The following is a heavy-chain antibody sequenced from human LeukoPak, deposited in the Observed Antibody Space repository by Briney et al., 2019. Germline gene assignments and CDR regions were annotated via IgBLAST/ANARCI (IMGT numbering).Heavy chain of an antibody. CDR2: ISYDGSNR. Sequence: PGGSLRLSCAASGFTFSSYGMHWVRQAPGKGLEWVSIISYDGSNRYYADSVKGRFTISRDNSKNTLFLQMNSLRTEDTAVYYCAKDPRVKQWPTTPYNWFDPWGQGTLVTVSS. CDR3: AKDPRVKQWPTTPYNWFDP. J-gene: IGHJ5*02. V-gene: IGHV3-30*18. CDR1: GFTFSSYG. D-gene: IGHD6-19*01.